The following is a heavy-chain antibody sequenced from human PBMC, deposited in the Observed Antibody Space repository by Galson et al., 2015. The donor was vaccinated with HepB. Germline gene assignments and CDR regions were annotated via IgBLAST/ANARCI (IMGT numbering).Heavy chain of an antibody. CDR3: ARRGAGSLASTAVPIFDY. Sequence: SLRLSCAASGFTFTNFAMTWVRQAPGKGLEWVSTVSAGGTTTYYADSVKGRFTISRDNSRNTLYLLMNNLRAEDTAVYYCARRGAGSLASTAVPIFDYWGQGTLVTVSS. CDR2: VSAGGTTT. D-gene: IGHD6-6*01. V-gene: IGHV3-23*01. CDR1: GFTFTNFA. J-gene: IGHJ4*02.